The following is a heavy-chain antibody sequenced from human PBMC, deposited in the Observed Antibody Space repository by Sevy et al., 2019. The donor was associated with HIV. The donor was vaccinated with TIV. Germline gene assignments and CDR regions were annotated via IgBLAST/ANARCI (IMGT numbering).Heavy chain of an antibody. CDR3: AKGLSSIYPYSMDV. J-gene: IGHJ6*02. V-gene: IGHV3-30*18. CDR2: ISFDGDNK. Sequence: GGSLRLSCEASGFSFSRYGMYWVRQVAGKGLEWVAVISFDGDNKYYSDSVRGRFAISRDNSENTMHLQMNNLRLDDTAVYYCAKGLSSIYPYSMDVWGQGTTVTVSS. CDR1: GFSFSRYG. D-gene: IGHD3-16*01.